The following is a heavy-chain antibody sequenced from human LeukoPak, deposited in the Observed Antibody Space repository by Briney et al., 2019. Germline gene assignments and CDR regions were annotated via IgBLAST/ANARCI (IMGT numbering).Heavy chain of an antibody. Sequence: PSETLSLTCAVYGGSFSGYYWSWIRQPPGKGLEWIGEINHSGSTNYNPSLKSRVTISVDTSKNQFSLKLSSVTAADTAVYYCASGCSSSWYSYYYYGMDVWGQGTTVTVSS. D-gene: IGHD6-13*01. V-gene: IGHV4-34*01. J-gene: IGHJ6*02. CDR1: GGSFSGYY. CDR3: ASGCSSSWYSYYYYGMDV. CDR2: INHSGST.